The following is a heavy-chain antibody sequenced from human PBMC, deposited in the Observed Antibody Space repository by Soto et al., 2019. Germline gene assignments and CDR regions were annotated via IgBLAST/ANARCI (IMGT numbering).Heavy chain of an antibody. V-gene: IGHV4-39*01. CDR3: ARQGLASEGPPDWFDP. J-gene: IGHJ5*02. CDR2: IYYSGST. Sequence: ASETLSLTCTVSGGSISSSSYYWGWIRQPPGKGLEWIGSIYYSGSTYYNPSLKSRVTISVDTSKNQFSLKLSSVTAADTAVYYCARQGLASEGPPDWFDPWGQGTLVTVSS. CDR1: GGSISSSSYY. D-gene: IGHD6-6*01.